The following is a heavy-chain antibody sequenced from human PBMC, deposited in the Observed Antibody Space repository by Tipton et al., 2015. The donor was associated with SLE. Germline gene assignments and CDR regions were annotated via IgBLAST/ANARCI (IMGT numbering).Heavy chain of an antibody. V-gene: IGHV4-59*02. Sequence: TLSLTCTVSGASVSSHNWNWIRQTPGKGLEWIGYIHYNRDTNYHPSLKSRVTISVGTSKNQLSLKLTSVTAADTAVYYCARGSVVADDFWGQGTLVTVSS. CDR1: GASVSSHN. D-gene: IGHD2-15*01. CDR2: IHYNRDT. J-gene: IGHJ4*02. CDR3: ARGSVVADDF.